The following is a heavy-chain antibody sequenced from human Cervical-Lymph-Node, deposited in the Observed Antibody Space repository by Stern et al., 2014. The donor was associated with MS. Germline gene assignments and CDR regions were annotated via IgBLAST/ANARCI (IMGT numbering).Heavy chain of an antibody. CDR2: MNPNSGNT. CDR3: ARDDSVAGTRGDY. Sequence: QDQLVQSGAEVKKPGASVKVSCKASGYTFTSYDINWVRQATGQGLEWMGWMNPNSGNTSYAQKFLGRVTMTRDTSYIPAYMALSRLRSEDTAVYYCARDDSVAGTRGDYWGQGTLVTVSS. V-gene: IGHV1-8*01. CDR1: GYTFTSYD. D-gene: IGHD6-19*01. J-gene: IGHJ4*02.